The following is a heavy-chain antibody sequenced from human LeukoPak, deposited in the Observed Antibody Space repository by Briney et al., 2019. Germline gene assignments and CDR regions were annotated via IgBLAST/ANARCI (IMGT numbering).Heavy chain of an antibody. Sequence: GGSLRLSCAASGFTFDDYAMHWVRQAPGKGLEWVSGISWNSGSIGYADSVKGRFTISRDNAKNSLYLQMNSLRAEDTALYYCAKDRGSDGYNFGYWGQGTLVTVSS. CDR3: AKDRGSDGYNFGY. CDR1: GFTFDDYA. J-gene: IGHJ4*02. V-gene: IGHV3-9*01. CDR2: ISWNSGSI. D-gene: IGHD5-24*01.